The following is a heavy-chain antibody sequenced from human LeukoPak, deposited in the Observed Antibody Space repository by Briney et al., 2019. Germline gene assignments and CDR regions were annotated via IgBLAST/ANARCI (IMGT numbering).Heavy chain of an antibody. J-gene: IGHJ4*02. CDR1: GLTFSS. CDR3: AREGGYCYGASCRFFDS. Sequence: GGSLRLSCAASGLTFSSMNWVRQAPGKGLEWVSSINTRSYIYSADSVKGRFTISRDNDKNSVYLQMNSLRAEDTAVYYCAREGGYCYGASCRFFDSWGQGTLLTVSS. D-gene: IGHD2-15*01. V-gene: IGHV3-21*01. CDR2: INTRSYI.